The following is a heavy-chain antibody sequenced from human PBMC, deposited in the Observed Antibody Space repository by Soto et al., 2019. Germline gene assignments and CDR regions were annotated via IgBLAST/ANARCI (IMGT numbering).Heavy chain of an antibody. D-gene: IGHD2-2*01. V-gene: IGHV1-69*13. Sequence: SVKVSCKASGGTFSSYAISWVRQAPGQGLEWMGGIIPIFGTANYAQKFQGRVTITADESTSTAYMELSSLRSEDTAVYYCAREKYQLPYNWFDPWGQGTLVTVSS. CDR2: IIPIFGTA. CDR1: GGTFSSYA. J-gene: IGHJ5*02. CDR3: AREKYQLPYNWFDP.